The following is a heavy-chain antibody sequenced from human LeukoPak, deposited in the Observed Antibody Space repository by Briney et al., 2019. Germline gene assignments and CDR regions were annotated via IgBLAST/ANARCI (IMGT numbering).Heavy chain of an antibody. CDR3: ARGPGKASFDY. CDR1: GFIVSTNY. Sequence: GGSLRLPCAASGFIVSTNYMSWVRQAPGKGLEWVSVIFSGGSTYYADSVKGRFTISRDKSNKTLYLQMNSLRAEDTAVYYCARGPGKASFDYWGQGILVTVSS. J-gene: IGHJ4*02. D-gene: IGHD3-10*01. CDR2: IFSGGST. V-gene: IGHV3-53*01.